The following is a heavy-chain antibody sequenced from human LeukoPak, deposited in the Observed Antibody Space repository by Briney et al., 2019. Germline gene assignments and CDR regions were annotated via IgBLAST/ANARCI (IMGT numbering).Heavy chain of an antibody. CDR3: ARGSGYCSSTSCSIFDY. V-gene: IGHV3-30*04. CDR1: GFTFSSYA. Sequence: QPGGSLRLSCAASGFTFSSYAIHWVRQAPGKGLEWVTIISYDGNNKYYADSVKGRFTISRDNSKNTLYLQMNSLRAEDTAVYYCARGSGYCSSTSCSIFDYWGQGTLVTVSS. CDR2: ISYDGNNK. J-gene: IGHJ4*02. D-gene: IGHD2-2*01.